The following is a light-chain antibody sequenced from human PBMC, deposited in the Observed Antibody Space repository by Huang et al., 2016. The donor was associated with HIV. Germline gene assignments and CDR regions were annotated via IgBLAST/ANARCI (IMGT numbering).Light chain of an antibody. CDR3: LHYDNWPPYT. CDR1: QRVGNN. CDR2: AAS. J-gene: IGKJ2*01. Sequence: EIVMTQSPTTLSVSPGERATLSCRASQRVGNNIVWYQQKPSQAPRLLIYAASTRPTGISGRCSGSGAETEFTLTISSLQSEDFAVYYCLHYDNWPPYTFGQGTKVELK. V-gene: IGKV3-15*01.